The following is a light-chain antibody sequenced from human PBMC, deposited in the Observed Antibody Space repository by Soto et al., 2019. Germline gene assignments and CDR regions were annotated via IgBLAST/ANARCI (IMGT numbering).Light chain of an antibody. V-gene: IGKV1-39*01. J-gene: IGKJ1*01. CDR2: AAS. Sequence: DIQMTQSPSSQSAHVVDRVIITCRASQSISNHLNWYQQKPGKDPKLLIFAASSLQSGVPSRFSGSRSGPDFTLTISSLQTEDFATYYCQQRYSSTPTFGQGTKLDIK. CDR1: QSISNH. CDR3: QQRYSSTPT.